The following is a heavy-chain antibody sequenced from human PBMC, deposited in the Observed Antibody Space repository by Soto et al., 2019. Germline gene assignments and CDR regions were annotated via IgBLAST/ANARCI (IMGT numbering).Heavy chain of an antibody. CDR1: GFSFSTYW. D-gene: IGHD3-10*01. V-gene: IGHV3-7*01. J-gene: IGHJ4*02. CDR2: IKQDGSDK. CDR3: ARSYPSDN. Sequence: GSLRLSCAASGFSFSTYWMTWVRQAPGKGLEWVANIKQDGSDKYYVGSVKGRFTISRDNANNSLYLQMNSLRVEDTAVYYCARSYPSDNWGQGTLVTVSS.